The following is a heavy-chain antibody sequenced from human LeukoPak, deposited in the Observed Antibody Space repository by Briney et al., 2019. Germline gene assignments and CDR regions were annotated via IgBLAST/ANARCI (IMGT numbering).Heavy chain of an antibody. V-gene: IGHV3-21*01. J-gene: IGHJ2*01. CDR1: GFTFSSYA. CDR2: IDTSITYM. D-gene: IGHD7-27*01. Sequence: PGGSLRLSCAASGFTFSSYAMSWVRQAPGKGLEWVSSIDTSITYMTYADSVKGRFTISRDNAGNSLYLQMNSLRAEDTAVYYCAREAGTGERWYFDLWGRGTLVTVSS. CDR3: AREAGTGERWYFDL.